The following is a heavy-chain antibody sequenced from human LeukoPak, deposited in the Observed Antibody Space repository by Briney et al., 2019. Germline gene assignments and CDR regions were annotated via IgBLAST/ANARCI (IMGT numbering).Heavy chain of an antibody. CDR3: AKVDYWSPENYFDA. CDR1: GFTFSSYS. D-gene: IGHD1-1*01. CDR2: IRGSGVSI. V-gene: IGHV3-23*01. Sequence: GGCLRPSCAASGFTFSSYSITWVSQVPGKGMEWDSGIRGSGVSIDYADSVKGWFAISTNNSKNTIYPQLEDLRTEDTAVYYCAKVDYWSPENYFDAWGQGILVTVSS. J-gene: IGHJ4*02.